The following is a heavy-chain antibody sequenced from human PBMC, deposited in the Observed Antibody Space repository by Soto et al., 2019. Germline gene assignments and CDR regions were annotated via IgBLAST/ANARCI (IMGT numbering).Heavy chain of an antibody. D-gene: IGHD3-9*01. V-gene: IGHV4-34*01. CDR1: GGSFSGYY. J-gene: IGHJ6*02. CDR2: INHGGST. Sequence: XETLSLTCAVYGGSFSGYYWSWIRQPPGKGLEWIGEINHGGSTNYNPSLKSRVTISVDTSKNQFSLKLSSVTAADTAVYYCARGGGLRYFDGYYYYYGMDVWGQGTTVTVSS. CDR3: ARGGGLRYFDGYYYYYGMDV.